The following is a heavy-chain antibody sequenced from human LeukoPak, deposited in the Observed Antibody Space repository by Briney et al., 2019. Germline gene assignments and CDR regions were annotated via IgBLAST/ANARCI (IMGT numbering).Heavy chain of an antibody. J-gene: IGHJ4*02. CDR2: IYSGGST. CDR1: GFTVSSNY. CDR3: ARDSSGWYGYFDY. D-gene: IGHD6-19*01. V-gene: IGHV3-66*01. Sequence: GGSLRLPCAASGFTVSSNYMSWVRQAPGKGLEWVSVIYSGGSTYYADSVKGRFTISRDNSKNTLYLQMNSLRAEDTAVYYCARDSSGWYGYFDYWGQGTLVTVSS.